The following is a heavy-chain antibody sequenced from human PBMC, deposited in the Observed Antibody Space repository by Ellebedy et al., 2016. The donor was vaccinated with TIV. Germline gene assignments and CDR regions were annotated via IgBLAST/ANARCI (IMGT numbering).Heavy chain of an antibody. J-gene: IGHJ4*02. V-gene: IGHV3-74*01. CDR3: ASELVGTTDFDY. CDR1: GFTFSNYW. CDR2: ISPDGTYV. D-gene: IGHD1-26*01. Sequence: LGGSLRLSCATSGFTFSNYWMYWVRQGPGKGLVWVSRISPDGTYVNDADSVKGRFTISRDNAKSTLYLQMNSLRADDTAVYYCASELVGTTDFDYWGQGTLVTVSS.